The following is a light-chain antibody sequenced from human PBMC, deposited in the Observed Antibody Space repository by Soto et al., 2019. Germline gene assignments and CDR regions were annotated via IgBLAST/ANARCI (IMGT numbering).Light chain of an antibody. CDR3: SSYTSSSTPVV. J-gene: IGLJ2*01. CDR1: SSDVGGYNY. CDR2: DVS. Sequence: LTQPASVSGSPGQSITISCTGTSSDVGGYNYVSWYQQHPGKAPKLMIYDVSNRPSGVSNRFSGSKSGNTASLTISGLQAEDEADYYCSSYTSSSTPVVFGGGTKVTVL. V-gene: IGLV2-14*01.